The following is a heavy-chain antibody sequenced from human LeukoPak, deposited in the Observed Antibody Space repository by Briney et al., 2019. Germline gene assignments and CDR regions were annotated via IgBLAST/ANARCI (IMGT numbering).Heavy chain of an antibody. CDR1: GGSFSGYY. CDR3: ARHVRKRGIAVAGTPGWFDP. J-gene: IGHJ5*02. V-gene: IGHV4-34*01. Sequence: SETLSLTCAVYGGSFSGYYWSWIRQPPGKGLEWIGEINHSGSTYFNPSLKSRVTISVDTSKNQFSLKLSSVTAADTAVYYCARHVRKRGIAVAGTPGWFDPWGQGTLVTVSS. CDR2: INHSGST. D-gene: IGHD6-19*01.